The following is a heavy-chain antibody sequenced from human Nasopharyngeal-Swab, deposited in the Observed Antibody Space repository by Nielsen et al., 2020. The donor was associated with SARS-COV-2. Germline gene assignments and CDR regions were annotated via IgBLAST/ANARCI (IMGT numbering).Heavy chain of an antibody. CDR2: IKQDGSEK. V-gene: IGHV3-7*01. CDR3: ARGLPVDY. Sequence: GESLKISCAASGFTFSNAWMSWVRQAPGKGLEWVANIKQDGSEKQYLDSVKGRFTISRDNSKNSLYLQMNSLRVEDTAVYYCARGLPVDYWGQGTLVTVSS. CDR1: GFTFSNAW. J-gene: IGHJ4*02.